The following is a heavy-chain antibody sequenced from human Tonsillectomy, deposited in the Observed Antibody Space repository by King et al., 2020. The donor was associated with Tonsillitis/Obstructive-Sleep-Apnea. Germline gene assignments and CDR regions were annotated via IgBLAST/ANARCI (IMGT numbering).Heavy chain of an antibody. CDR1: GGSFSGYY. D-gene: IGHD5-12*01. CDR3: ATLDIVATIGVIPNQRPFDY. CDR2: INHSGST. Sequence: VQLQQWGAGLLKPSETLSLTCAVYGGSFSGYYWSWIRQPPGKGLEWIGEINHSGSTNYNPSLKSRVTISDDTSKNQFSLKLSSVTAADTAVYYCATLDIVATIGVIPNQRPFDYWGQGTLVTVSS. J-gene: IGHJ4*02. V-gene: IGHV4-34*01.